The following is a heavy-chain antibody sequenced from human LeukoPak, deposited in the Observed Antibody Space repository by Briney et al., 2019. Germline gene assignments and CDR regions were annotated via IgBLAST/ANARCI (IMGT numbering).Heavy chain of an antibody. V-gene: IGHV4-59*01. J-gene: IGHJ4*02. CDR2: VSHSGST. D-gene: IGHD3-9*01. Sequence: SETLSLTCAVSGGSISGFYWSWIRQPPGKGLEWIGYVSHSGSTNYNPSLKSRVTMSMDTSNNQFSLKLSSVTAADTAVYYCARGGYFDWLLVDYWGQGTLVTVSS. CDR3: ARGGYFDWLLVDY. CDR1: GGSISGFY.